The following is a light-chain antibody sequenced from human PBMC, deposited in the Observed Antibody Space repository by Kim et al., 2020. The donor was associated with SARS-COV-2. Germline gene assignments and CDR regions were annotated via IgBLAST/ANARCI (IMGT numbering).Light chain of an antibody. Sequence: EIVMTQSPATLSVSPGERATLSCRASQSVSSKLAWYQHKPGQAPRLLIYGASTRATGIPGRFSGSGSGTEFTLTISSLQSEDFAVYYCQQYNNWPPGTFGEGTKVDIK. J-gene: IGKJ1*01. V-gene: IGKV3-15*01. CDR3: QQYNNWPPGT. CDR2: GAS. CDR1: QSVSSK.